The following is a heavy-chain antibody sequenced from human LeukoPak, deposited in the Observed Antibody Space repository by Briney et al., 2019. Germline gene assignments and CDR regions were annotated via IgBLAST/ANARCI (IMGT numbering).Heavy chain of an antibody. CDR2: ISAYNGNT. CDR3: ARASTYYYDSSGLNWFDP. Sequence: GASVKVSCKASGYTFTSYGISWVRQAPGQGLEWMGWISAYNGNTNYVQKLQGRVTMTTDTSTSTAYMELRSLRSDDTAVYYCARASTYYYDSSGLNWFDPWGQGTLVTVSS. J-gene: IGHJ5*02. CDR1: GYTFTSYG. V-gene: IGHV1-18*01. D-gene: IGHD3-22*01.